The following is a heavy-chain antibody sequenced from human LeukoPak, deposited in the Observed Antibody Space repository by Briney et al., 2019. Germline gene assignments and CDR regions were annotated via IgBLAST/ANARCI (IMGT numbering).Heavy chain of an antibody. D-gene: IGHD2-15*01. J-gene: IGHJ4*02. CDR1: GFTFSGSA. CDR2: IRSKANSYAT. CDR3: TRRGCSGGSCYLDY. Sequence: GGSLRLSCAASGFTFSGSAMHWVRQASGKGLEWVGRIRSKANSYATAYAASVKGRFTISRDDSKNTAYLQMNSLKTEDTAVYYCTRRGCSGGSCYLDYWGQGTLVTVSS. V-gene: IGHV3-73*01.